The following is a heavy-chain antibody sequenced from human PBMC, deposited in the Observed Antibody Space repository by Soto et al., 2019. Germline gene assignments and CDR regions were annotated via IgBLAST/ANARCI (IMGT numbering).Heavy chain of an antibody. D-gene: IGHD1-1*01. V-gene: IGHV1-69*13. CDR3: ARKGTYYYYGMDV. CDR2: IIPIFGTA. J-gene: IGHJ6*02. CDR1: GGTFSSYA. Sequence: AVKVSCKASGGTFSSYAISWLRQAPGQGLEWMGGIIPIFGTANYAQKFQGRVTITADESTSTAYMELSSLRSEDTAVYYCARKGTYYYYGMDVWGQGTTVTVSS.